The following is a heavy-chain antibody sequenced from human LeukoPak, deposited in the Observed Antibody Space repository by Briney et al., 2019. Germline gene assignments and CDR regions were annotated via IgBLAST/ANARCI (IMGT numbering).Heavy chain of an antibody. J-gene: IGHJ3*02. V-gene: IGHV3-11*01. Sequence: AGGSLRLSCAASGFTFSDYYMSWIRQAPGKGLEWVSYISSSGSTIYYADSVKGRFTISRDNAKNSLYLQMNSLRAEDTAVYYCARDPGAYPFAFDIWGQGTMVTVSS. CDR3: ARDPGAYPFAFDI. CDR2: ISSSGSTI. CDR1: GFTFSDYY.